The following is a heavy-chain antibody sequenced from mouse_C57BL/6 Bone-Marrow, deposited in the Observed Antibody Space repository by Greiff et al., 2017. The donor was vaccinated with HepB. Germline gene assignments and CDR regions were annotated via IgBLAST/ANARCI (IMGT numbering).Heavy chain of an antibody. V-gene: IGHV14-4*01. J-gene: IGHJ1*03. CDR1: GFNIKDDY. D-gene: IGHD1-1*01. CDR2: IDPENGDT. Sequence: VQLQQSGAELVRPGASVKLSCTASGFNIKDDYMHWVKQRPEQGLEWIGWIDPENGDTEYASKFQGKATITADPSSNTAYLQLSSLTSEDTAVYYCTTGYGSSYWYFDVWGTGTTVTVSS. CDR3: TTGYGSSYWYFDV.